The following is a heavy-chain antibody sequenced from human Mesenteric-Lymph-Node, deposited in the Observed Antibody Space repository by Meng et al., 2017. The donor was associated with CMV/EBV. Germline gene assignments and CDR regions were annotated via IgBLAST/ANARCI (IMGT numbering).Heavy chain of an antibody. CDR2: ITSSGSAT. Sequence: GESLKISCAASGFTFSSYEMNWVRQAPGKGLEWVSRITSSGSATDYADSVKGRFTISRDNAKNSLYLQMNSLRAEDTAVYYCARVGVHCGGDCYGDNWFDPWGQGTLVTVSS. V-gene: IGHV3-48*03. D-gene: IGHD2-21*01. CDR1: GFTFSSYE. CDR3: ARVGVHCGGDCYGDNWFDP. J-gene: IGHJ5*02.